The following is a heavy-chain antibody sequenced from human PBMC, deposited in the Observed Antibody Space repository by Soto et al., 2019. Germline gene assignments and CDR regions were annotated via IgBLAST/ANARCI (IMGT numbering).Heavy chain of an antibody. V-gene: IGHV3-23*01. Sequence: GGSLRLSCAASGFTFSSYAMSWVRQAPGKGLEWVSAISGSGGSTYYADSVKGRFTISRDNSKNTLYLQMNSLRAEDTAVYYCAKDEGIQLWFDYYYYMDVWGKGTTVTVSS. CDR3: AKDEGIQLWFDYYYYMDV. CDR1: GFTFSSYA. CDR2: ISGSGGST. D-gene: IGHD5-18*01. J-gene: IGHJ6*03.